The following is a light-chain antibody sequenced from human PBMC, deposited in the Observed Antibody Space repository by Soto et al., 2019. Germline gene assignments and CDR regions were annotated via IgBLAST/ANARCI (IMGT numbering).Light chain of an antibody. V-gene: IGKV3-15*01. J-gene: IGKJ4*01. CDR1: QTVKNN. CDR2: FAS. Sequence: IVLTQSPATLSVSPGEKATLFCRASQTVKNNLAWYQQKPGQAPRLLVYFASTRAAGIPARFSGSGSGTEFSLTISSLQSEDSALYYCQHYTAWPLTFGGGTKVETK. CDR3: QHYTAWPLT.